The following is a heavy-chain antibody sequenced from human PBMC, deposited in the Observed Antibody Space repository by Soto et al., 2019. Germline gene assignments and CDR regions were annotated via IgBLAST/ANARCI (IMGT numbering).Heavy chain of an antibody. CDR1: GGSFSGHY. CDR2: INDRGSI. D-gene: IGHD3-9*01. V-gene: IGHV4-34*01. Sequence: QVQLQQWGAGPLRPLETLSLTCGVSGGSFSGHYWAWIRQSPGKGLEWIGEINDRGSINYNPSLKSRVSISVDTSKNHYSLDLRSVTAADTAVYYCARESHDILTGPPWVWYFHLWGRGTLVT. J-gene: IGHJ2*01. CDR3: ARESHDILTGPPWVWYFHL.